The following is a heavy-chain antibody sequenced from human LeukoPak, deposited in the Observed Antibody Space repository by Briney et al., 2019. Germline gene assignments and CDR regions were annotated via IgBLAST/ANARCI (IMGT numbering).Heavy chain of an antibody. CDR1: GGSISSYY. CDR2: IYYSGST. J-gene: IGHJ4*02. D-gene: IGHD1-26*01. Sequence: SETLSLTCTVSGGSISSYYWSWIRQPPGKGLEWIGYIYYSGSTNYNPSLKSRVTISVDTSKNQFSLKLSSVTAADTAVYYCARDAPDGIVYWGQGTLVTVSS. CDR3: ARDAPDGIVY. V-gene: IGHV4-59*01.